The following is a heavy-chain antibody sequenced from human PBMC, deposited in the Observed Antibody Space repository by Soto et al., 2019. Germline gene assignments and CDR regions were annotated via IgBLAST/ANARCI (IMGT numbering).Heavy chain of an antibody. CDR2: INPNSGGT. D-gene: IGHD1-7*01. Sequence: GASVKVSCKASGYTFTGYYMHWVRQAPGQGLGWMGWINPNSGGTNYAQKFQGRVTMTRDTSISTAYMELSRLRSDDTAVYYCARVNWNYDYFDYWGQGTLVTVSS. V-gene: IGHV1-2*02. J-gene: IGHJ4*02. CDR1: GYTFTGYY. CDR3: ARVNWNYDYFDY.